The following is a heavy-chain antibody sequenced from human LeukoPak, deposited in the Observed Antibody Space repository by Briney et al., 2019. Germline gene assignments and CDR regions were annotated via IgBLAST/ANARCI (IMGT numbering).Heavy chain of an antibody. D-gene: IGHD2-2*01. Sequence: GGSLRLSCAASGFTFSSYGMSWVRQAPGKGLEWVSAISGSGGSTYYADSVKGRFTISRDNSKNTLYLQMNSLRAEDTAVYYCAKAVVVVPAATPFDYWGQGTLVTVSS. CDR2: ISGSGGST. V-gene: IGHV3-23*01. J-gene: IGHJ4*02. CDR1: GFTFSSYG. CDR3: AKAVVVVPAATPFDY.